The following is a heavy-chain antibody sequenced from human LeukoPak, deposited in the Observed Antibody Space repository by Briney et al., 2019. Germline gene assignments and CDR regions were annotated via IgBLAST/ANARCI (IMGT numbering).Heavy chain of an antibody. CDR3: ARAEGTDSLNYYGMDV. CDR2: MSYDGSYK. D-gene: IGHD2-8*02. CDR1: GFTFNNYV. V-gene: IGHV3-30*03. Sequence: GGSLRLSCAASGFTFNNYVMHWVRQAPGKGLEWVAVMSYDGSYKYYADSVKGRFTISRDNSKNTLYLQVNSLRTEDTAVYYCARAEGTDSLNYYGMDVWGQGTTVTVSS. J-gene: IGHJ6*02.